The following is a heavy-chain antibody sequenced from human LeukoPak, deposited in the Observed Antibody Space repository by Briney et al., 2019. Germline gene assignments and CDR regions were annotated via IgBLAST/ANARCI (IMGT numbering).Heavy chain of an antibody. J-gene: IGHJ3*02. V-gene: IGHV1-8*01. CDR2: MNPNSGNT. CDR3: ARITYCSGGSCNVFVAFDI. CDR1: GYTFTSYD. D-gene: IGHD2-15*01. Sequence: ASVKVSCKASGYTFTSYDINWVRQATGQGREWMGWMNPNSGNTRYAQKFQGRVTMTRNTSISTGYMEVSSLRSEDSDVWYCARITYCSGGSCNVFVAFDIWSQGTMVTVSS.